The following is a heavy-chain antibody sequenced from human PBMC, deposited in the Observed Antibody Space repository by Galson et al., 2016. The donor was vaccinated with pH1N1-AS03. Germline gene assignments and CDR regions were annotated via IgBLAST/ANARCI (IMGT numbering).Heavy chain of an antibody. CDR3: SRVVAGRPVLLDY. V-gene: IGHV1-18*01. D-gene: IGHD6-6*01. Sequence: SVKVSCKASGYNFVTYGITWVRQGPGQGLEWMGWINPYSTNTNYAKKVQDRVTMTADTSTTTAHLDLRNLGSDDTAVYYCSRVVAGRPVLLDYWGQGTLVTVSS. CDR2: INPYSTNT. J-gene: IGHJ4*02. CDR1: GYNFVTYG.